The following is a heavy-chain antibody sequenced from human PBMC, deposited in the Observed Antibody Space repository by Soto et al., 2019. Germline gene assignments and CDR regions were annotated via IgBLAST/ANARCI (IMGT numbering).Heavy chain of an antibody. J-gene: IGHJ4*02. V-gene: IGHV4-30-4*01. D-gene: IGHD3-22*01. CDR3: AREPKQNYDSSPWNGGFDS. CDR2: IYYTGNN. CDR1: GDSISSPHYY. Sequence: SETLSLTCTVSGDSISSPHYYWTWIRQPPGKGLEWVGYIYYTGNNFYNPALKSRVAMSVEPSTNQFSLKLASVTDADTAVYFCAREPKQNYDSSPWNGGFDSWGPGTPVTVSS.